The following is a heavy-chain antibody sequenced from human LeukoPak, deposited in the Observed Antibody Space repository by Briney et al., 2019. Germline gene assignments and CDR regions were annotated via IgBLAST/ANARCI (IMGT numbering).Heavy chain of an antibody. CDR2: ISGSGGST. CDR3: AKAVGLLPYNVFDI. CDR1: AFTFSSYA. J-gene: IGHJ3*02. D-gene: IGHD3-22*01. Sequence: GGSLRLSCAASAFTFSSYAMSWVRQAPGKGLEWVPAISGSGGSTYYADSVKGRFTISRDNSKITLYLQMNSLRAEDTAVYYCAKAVGLLPYNVFDIWGQGTMVTVSS. V-gene: IGHV3-23*01.